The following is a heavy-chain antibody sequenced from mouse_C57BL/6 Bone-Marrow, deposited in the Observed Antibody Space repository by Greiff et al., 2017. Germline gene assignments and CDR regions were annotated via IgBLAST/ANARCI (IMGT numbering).Heavy chain of an antibody. D-gene: IGHD1-1*01. CDR2: ISSGSSTI. V-gene: IGHV5-17*01. CDR3: ARPHYGSSYYFDY. Sequence: VQLNESGGGLVKPGGSLKLSCAASGFTFSDYGMHWVRQAPEKGLEWVAYISSGSSTIYYADTVKGRFTISRDNAKNTLFLQMTSLRSEDTAMYYCARPHYGSSYYFDYWGQGTTLTVSS. J-gene: IGHJ2*01. CDR1: GFTFSDYG.